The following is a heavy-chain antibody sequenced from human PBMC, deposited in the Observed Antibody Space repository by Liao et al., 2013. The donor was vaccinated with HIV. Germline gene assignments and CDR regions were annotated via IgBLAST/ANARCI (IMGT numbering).Heavy chain of an antibody. CDR2: INHSGST. CDR3: ARPTGYRQSLGPDADEYFQY. D-gene: IGHD6-13*01. V-gene: IGHV4-34*01. Sequence: QVQLQESGSGLVKPSETLSLTCAVYGGSFSGYYWSWIRQPPGKGLEWIGEINHSGSTNFNPSLKSRVAISVDTSKNQFSLKLSSVTAADTAVYYCARPTGYRQSLGPDADEYFQYWGRAPVVTVSS. J-gene: IGHJ1*01. CDR1: GGSFSGYY.